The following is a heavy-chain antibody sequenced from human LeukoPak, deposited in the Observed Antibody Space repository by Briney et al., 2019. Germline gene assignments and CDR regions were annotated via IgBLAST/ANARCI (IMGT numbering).Heavy chain of an antibody. CDR3: ASGNYYYYYMDV. CDR2: IYYSGST. CDR1: GGSISSSSYY. Sequence: SETLSLTCTVSGGSISSSSYYWGWIRQPPGKGLEWIGSIYYSGSTYYNPSLKSRVTISVDTSKNQFSLKLSSVTAADTAVYYCASGNYYYYYMDVWGKGTTVTVSS. V-gene: IGHV4-39*07. J-gene: IGHJ6*03.